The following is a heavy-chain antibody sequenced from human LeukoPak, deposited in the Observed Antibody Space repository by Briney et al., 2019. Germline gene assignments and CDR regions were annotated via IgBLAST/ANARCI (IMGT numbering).Heavy chain of an antibody. CDR1: GGTFSSYA. J-gene: IGHJ4*02. Sequence: SVKVSCKASGGTFSSYAISWVRQAPGQGLEWMGRIIPILGIANYAQKFQGRVTITADKSTSTAYMELSSLRSEDTAVYYCARGSSSWLTPPHYWGQGTLVTVSS. D-gene: IGHD6-13*01. V-gene: IGHV1-69*04. CDR2: IIPILGIA. CDR3: ARGSSSWLTPPHY.